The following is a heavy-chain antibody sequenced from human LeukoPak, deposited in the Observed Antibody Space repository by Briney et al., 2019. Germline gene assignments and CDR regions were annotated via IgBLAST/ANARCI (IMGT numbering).Heavy chain of an antibody. V-gene: IGHV3-7*01. D-gene: IGHD4-17*01. CDR1: GFTFSSYG. CDR3: ASSTVTIYYYYYMDV. CDR2: IKQDGSEK. Sequence: GGSLRLSCAASGFTFSSYGMHWVRQAPGKGLEWVANIKQDGSEKYYVDSVKGRFTISRDNAKNSLYLQMNSLRAEDTAVYYCASSTVTIYYYYYMDVWGKGTTVTISS. J-gene: IGHJ6*03.